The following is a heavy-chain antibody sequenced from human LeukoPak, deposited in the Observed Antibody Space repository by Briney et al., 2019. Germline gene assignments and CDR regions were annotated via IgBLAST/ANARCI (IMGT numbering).Heavy chain of an antibody. Sequence: TGGSLRLSCAASGFTFSSYAMSWVRQAPGKGLEWVSAISGSGGSTYYADSVKGRFTISRDNSKNTLYLQMNSLRAEDTAVYYCAKDFGSGSYYLPFDYWGQGTLVTVSS. CDR1: GFTFSSYA. D-gene: IGHD3-10*01. CDR2: ISGSGGST. J-gene: IGHJ4*02. CDR3: AKDFGSGSYYLPFDY. V-gene: IGHV3-23*01.